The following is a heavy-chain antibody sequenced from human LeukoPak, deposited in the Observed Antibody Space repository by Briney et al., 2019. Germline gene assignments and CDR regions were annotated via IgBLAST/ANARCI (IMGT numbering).Heavy chain of an antibody. V-gene: IGHV4-34*01. CDR1: GGSFSGYY. J-gene: IGHJ6*03. CDR3: ARGRGDSSSWYSYYYYYMDV. CDR2: INHSGST. D-gene: IGHD6-13*01. Sequence: KPSETLSLTCAVYGGSFSGYYWSWIRQPPGKGLGWIGEINHSGSTNYNPSLKSRVTLSVDTSKNQFSLKLSSVTAADTAVYYCARGRGDSSSWYSYYYYYMDVWGKGTTVTVSS.